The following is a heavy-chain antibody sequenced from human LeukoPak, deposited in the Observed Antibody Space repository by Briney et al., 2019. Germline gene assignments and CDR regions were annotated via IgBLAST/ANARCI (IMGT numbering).Heavy chain of an antibody. Sequence: GASVKVSCKASGYTFTSYYMHWVRQAPGQGLEWMGIINPSGGSTNYAQKFQGRVTMTRGTSTSTVYMELSSLRSEDTAVYYCARVRKRITMIVVTKAEGWFDPWGQGTLVTVSS. CDR1: GYTFTSYY. CDR2: INPSGGST. J-gene: IGHJ5*02. D-gene: IGHD3-22*01. CDR3: ARVRKRITMIVVTKAEGWFDP. V-gene: IGHV1-46*01.